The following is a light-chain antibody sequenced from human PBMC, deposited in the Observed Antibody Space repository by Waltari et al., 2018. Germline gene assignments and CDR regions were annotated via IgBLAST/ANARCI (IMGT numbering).Light chain of an antibody. CDR3: QSYDTNLVV. J-gene: IGLJ2*01. Sequence: QSVLAQPPSVSGAPGQRVTISCTGSSSNIGAGYDVHWYQQLPGTAPKLPIDGNNNRPSGVPDRFSGSKSGTSAALAITGLQADDEASYYCQSYDTNLVVFGGGTKLTVL. V-gene: IGLV1-40*01. CDR2: GNN. CDR1: SSNIGAGYD.